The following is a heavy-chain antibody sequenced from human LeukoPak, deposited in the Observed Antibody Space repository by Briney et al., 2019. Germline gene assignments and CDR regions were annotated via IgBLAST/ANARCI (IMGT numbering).Heavy chain of an antibody. CDR1: GGTFSSYA. CDR3: ASSIVVVTAMKY. CDR2: IIPIFGTA. Sequence: SVKVSCKASGGTFSSYAISWVRQAPGQGLEWMGGIIPIFGTANYAQKFQGRVTITTDESTSTAYMELSSLRSEDTAVYYCASSIVVVTAMKYWGQETLVTVSS. D-gene: IGHD2-21*02. V-gene: IGHV1-69*05. J-gene: IGHJ4*02.